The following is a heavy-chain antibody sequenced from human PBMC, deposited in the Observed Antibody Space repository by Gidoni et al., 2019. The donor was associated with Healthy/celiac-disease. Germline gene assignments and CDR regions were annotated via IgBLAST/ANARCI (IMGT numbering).Heavy chain of an antibody. CDR1: GFTFSNAW. D-gene: IGHD1-7*01. CDR2: IKSKTDGGTT. V-gene: IGHV3-15*01. CDR3: TTGRDNWNYATSYYYYGMDV. Sequence: CAASGFTFSNAWMSWVRQAPGKGLEWVGRIKSKTDGGTTDYAAPVKGRFTISRDDSKNTLYLQMNSLKTEDTAVYYCTTGRDNWNYATSYYYYGMDVWGQGTTVTVSS. J-gene: IGHJ6*02.